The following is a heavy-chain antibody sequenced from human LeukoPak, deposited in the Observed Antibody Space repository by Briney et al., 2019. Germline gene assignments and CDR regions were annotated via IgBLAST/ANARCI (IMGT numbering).Heavy chain of an antibody. CDR2: ISSSGSTI. CDR3: ARGGGLRPTFDY. CDR1: GFTFSSYE. Sequence: PGGSPRLSCAASGFTFSSYEMNWVRQAPGKGLEWVSYISSSGSTIYYADSVKGRFTISRDNAKNSLYLQMNSLRAEDTAVYYCARGGGLRPTFDYWGQGTLVTVSS. J-gene: IGHJ4*02. V-gene: IGHV3-48*03. D-gene: IGHD4-17*01.